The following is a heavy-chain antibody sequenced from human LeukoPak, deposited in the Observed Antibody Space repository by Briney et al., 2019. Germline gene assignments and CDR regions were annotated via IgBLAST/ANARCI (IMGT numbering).Heavy chain of an antibody. Sequence: PGGSQRLFCAASGFTFSTYWMSWVRQAPGKGLEWLANIKQVGSETYYVHSVRGRFTISRDNAKNSLFLQMKSLRAQDTAVYYCARNEETVAGLNGFDLWGQGTLVTVSS. V-gene: IGHV3-7*01. CDR1: GFTFSTYW. CDR2: IKQVGSET. D-gene: IGHD6-19*01. J-gene: IGHJ4*02. CDR3: ARNEETVAGLNGFDL.